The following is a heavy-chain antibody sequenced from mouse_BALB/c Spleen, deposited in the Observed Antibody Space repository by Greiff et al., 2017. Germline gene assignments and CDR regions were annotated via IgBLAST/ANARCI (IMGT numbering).Heavy chain of an antibody. D-gene: IGHD1-3*01. V-gene: IGHV10-3*03. CDR1: GFTFNTYA. Sequence: EVQGVESGGGLVQPKGSLKLSCAASGFTFNTYAMHWVCQAPGKGLEWVARIRSKSNNYATYYADSVKDRFTISRDDSQSMLYLQMNNLKTEDTAMYYCVRSGTQDAMDYWGQGTSVTVSS. J-gene: IGHJ4*01. CDR3: VRSGTQDAMDY. CDR2: IRSKSNNYAT.